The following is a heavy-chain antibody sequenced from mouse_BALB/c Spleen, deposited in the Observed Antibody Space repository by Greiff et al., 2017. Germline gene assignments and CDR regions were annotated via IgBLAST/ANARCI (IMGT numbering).Heavy chain of an antibody. CDR2: INPSNGGT. D-gene: IGHD2-10*02. Sequence: QVQLQQSGAELVKPGASVKLSCKASGYTFTSYYMYWVKQRPGQGLEWIGEINPSNGGTNFNEKFKSKATLTVDKSSSTAYMQLSSLTSEDSAVYYCTREYGNYLPYWGQGTLVTVSA. V-gene: IGHV1S81*02. J-gene: IGHJ3*01. CDR1: GYTFTSYY. CDR3: TREYGNYLPY.